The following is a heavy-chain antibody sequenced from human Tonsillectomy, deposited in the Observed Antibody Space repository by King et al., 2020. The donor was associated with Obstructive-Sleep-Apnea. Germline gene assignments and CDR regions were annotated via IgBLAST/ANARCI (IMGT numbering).Heavy chain of an antibody. J-gene: IGHJ4*02. Sequence: QVQLQQWGAGLLKPSETLSLTCAVYGGSFSGYYWSWIRQPPGKGLEWIGEINHSGSTNYNPSLKSRVTISVDTSKNQFSLKLSSVTAAETAVYYCARSRGGAAAPIDYWGQGTLVTVSS. CDR3: ARSRGGAAAPIDY. CDR2: INHSGST. CDR1: GGSFSGYY. V-gene: IGHV4-34*01. D-gene: IGHD6-13*01.